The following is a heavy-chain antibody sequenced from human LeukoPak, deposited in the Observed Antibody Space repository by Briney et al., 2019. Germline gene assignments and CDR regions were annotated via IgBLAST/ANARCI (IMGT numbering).Heavy chain of an antibody. CDR3: ARQTGSGLFSLP. V-gene: IGHV4-39*01. J-gene: IGHJ4*02. D-gene: IGHD3-10*01. CDR2: IYFSGGT. CDR1: GDSISSSNCY. Sequence: SETLSLTCTVSGDSISSSNCYWGWLRQPPGKGLEWIGSIYFSGGTYYNASLKSRFTISVDTSKNQFSLKLSSVTAADTAVYYCARQTGSGLFSLPGGQGTLVTVSS.